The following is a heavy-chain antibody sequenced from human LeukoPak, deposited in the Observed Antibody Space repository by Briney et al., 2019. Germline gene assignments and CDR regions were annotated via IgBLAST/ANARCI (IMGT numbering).Heavy chain of an antibody. CDR3: ARGEWELGY. D-gene: IGHD1-26*01. Sequence: PSETLSLTCAVYGGSFSGYYWSWIRQPPGKGLEWIGEINHSGSTNYNPSLKSRVTISVDTSKNQSSLKLSSVTAADTAVYYCARGEWELGYWGQGTLVTVSS. CDR1: GGSFSGYY. J-gene: IGHJ4*02. CDR2: INHSGST. V-gene: IGHV4-34*01.